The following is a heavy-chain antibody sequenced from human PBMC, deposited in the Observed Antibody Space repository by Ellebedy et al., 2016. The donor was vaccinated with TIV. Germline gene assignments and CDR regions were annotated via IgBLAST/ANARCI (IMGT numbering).Heavy chain of an antibody. CDR2: ISYDGSKK. V-gene: IGHV3-30*18. D-gene: IGHD6-13*01. J-gene: IGHJ4*02. CDR1: GFTFRRFR. Sequence: GGSLRLXXTASGFTFRRFRMHWVRQAPGKGLEWVGFISYDGSKKHYADSVEGRFTISRDNSQNTVFVQMTSLRVEDTAVYYCAKPSDPNPGYSASWATYFDYWGQGTLVTVSS. CDR3: AKPSDPNPGYSASWATYFDY.